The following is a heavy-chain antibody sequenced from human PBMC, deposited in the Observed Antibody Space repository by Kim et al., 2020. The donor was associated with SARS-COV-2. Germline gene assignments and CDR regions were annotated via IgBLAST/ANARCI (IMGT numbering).Heavy chain of an antibody. CDR1: GYTFTSYD. Sequence: ASVKVSCKASGYTFTSYDINWVRQATGQGLEWMGWMNPNSGNTGYAQKFQGRVTMTRNTSISTAYMELSSLRSEDTAVYYCARGAEIVGATWFDPWGQGTLVTVSS. V-gene: IGHV1-8*01. D-gene: IGHD1-26*01. CDR2: MNPNSGNT. CDR3: ARGAEIVGATWFDP. J-gene: IGHJ5*02.